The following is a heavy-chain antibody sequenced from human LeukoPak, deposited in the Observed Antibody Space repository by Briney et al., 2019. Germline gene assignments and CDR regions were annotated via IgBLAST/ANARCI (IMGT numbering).Heavy chain of an antibody. D-gene: IGHD2-2*01. V-gene: IGHV4-31*03. CDR2: ISYSGST. CDR1: GGSISSGGYY. J-gene: IGHJ4*02. CDR3: ARDLGYCTSPSCRYFDF. Sequence: SQTLSLTCTVSGGSISSGGYYWSWLRQHPGRGLEWIVYISYSGSTYYNPSLKGRVAISVDTSGNQFSLKLSSVTAADTAVYYCARDLGYCTSPSCRYFDFWAQGTLVTVSS.